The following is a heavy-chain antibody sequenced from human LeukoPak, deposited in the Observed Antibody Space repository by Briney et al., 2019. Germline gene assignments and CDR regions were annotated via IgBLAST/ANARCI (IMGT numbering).Heavy chain of an antibody. CDR2: IYPGDSDT. Sequence: GESLKISCKGSGYSFTIYWIAWVRQMPGKGLEWMGIIYPGDSDTRYSPSFQGQVTISADKSISTAYLQWSSLKASDTAMYYCARRGGSGSYYYYYYGMDVWGQGTTVTVSS. CDR3: ARRGGSGSYYYYYYGMDV. D-gene: IGHD3-10*01. CDR1: GYSFTIYW. V-gene: IGHV5-51*01. J-gene: IGHJ6*02.